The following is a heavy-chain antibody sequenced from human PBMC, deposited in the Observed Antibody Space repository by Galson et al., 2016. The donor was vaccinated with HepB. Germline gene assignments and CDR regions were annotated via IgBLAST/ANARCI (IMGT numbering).Heavy chain of an antibody. CDR3: AKDPLEYSTSAGWFDP. V-gene: IGHV3-23*01. Sequence: LRLSCAASGFTFSSYAMSWVRPAPGKGLEWVSAISGSGATTHYADSVKGRFTISRDNSKSTLYLQMNSLRAEDTALYYCAKDPLEYSTSAGWFDPWGQGTLVTVSS. J-gene: IGHJ5*02. CDR1: GFTFSSYA. D-gene: IGHD6-6*01. CDR2: ISGSGATT.